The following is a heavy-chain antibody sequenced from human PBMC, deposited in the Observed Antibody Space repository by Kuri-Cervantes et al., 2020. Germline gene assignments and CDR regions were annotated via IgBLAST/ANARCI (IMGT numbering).Heavy chain of an antibody. D-gene: IGHD5-18*01. Sequence: ASVKVSCKASGYTFTSYYLHWVRQAPGQGLEWMGIINPSGGSTSYAQKFQGRVTMTRDTSTSTVYMELSRLRSDDTAVYYCASLDTAIDYYGMDVWGQGTTVTVSS. CDR1: GYTFTSYY. V-gene: IGHV1-46*01. CDR2: INPSGGST. CDR3: ASLDTAIDYYGMDV. J-gene: IGHJ6*02.